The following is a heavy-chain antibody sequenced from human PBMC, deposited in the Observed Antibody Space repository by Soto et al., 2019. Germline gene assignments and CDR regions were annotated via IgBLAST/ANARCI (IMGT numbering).Heavy chain of an antibody. CDR2: IYYSGST. V-gene: IGHV4-30-4*01. Sequence: QVQLQESGPGLVKPSQTLSLTCTVSGGSISSGDYYWSWIRQPPGKGLEWIGYIYYSGSTSYNPSLRSRATTSVDTSKNQFSLKLTSVTAADTAVYYCASDLNISADWNGSWFDPWGQGTLVTVSS. J-gene: IGHJ5*02. D-gene: IGHD1-1*01. CDR3: ASDLNISADWNGSWFDP. CDR1: GGSISSGDYY.